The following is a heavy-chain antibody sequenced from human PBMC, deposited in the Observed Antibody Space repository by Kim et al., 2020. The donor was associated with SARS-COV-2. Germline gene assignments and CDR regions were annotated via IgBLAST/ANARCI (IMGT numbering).Heavy chain of an antibody. D-gene: IGHD6-13*01. CDR1: GGSISSYY. J-gene: IGHJ5*02. V-gene: IGHV4-59*01. CDR3: ARVVLVGIADNWFDP. CDR2: IYYSGST. Sequence: SETLSLTCTVSGGSISSYYWSWIRQPPGKGLEWIGYIYYSGSTNYNPSLKSRVTISVDTSKNQFSLKLSSVTAADTAVSYCARVVLVGIADNWFDPCGQG.